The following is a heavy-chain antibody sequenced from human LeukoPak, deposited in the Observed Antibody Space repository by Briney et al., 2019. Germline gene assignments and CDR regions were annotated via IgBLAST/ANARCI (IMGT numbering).Heavy chain of an antibody. CDR3: ARASTGDAFDI. CDR1: GYTFTSYD. D-gene: IGHD2-2*01. V-gene: IGHV1-8*01. CDR2: MNPNRGNT. J-gene: IGHJ3*02. Sequence: GASVEVSCKASGYTFTSYDINWVRQATGQGLEWMGWMNPNRGNTGYAQKFQGRVTMTRNTSISTAYMELSSLRSEDTAVYYCARASTGDAFDIWGQGTMVTVSS.